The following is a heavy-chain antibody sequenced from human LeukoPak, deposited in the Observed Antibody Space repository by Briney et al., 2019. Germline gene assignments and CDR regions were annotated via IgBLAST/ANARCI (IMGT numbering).Heavy chain of an antibody. CDR3: AKSQYGSSSPAADY. CDR1: GFTCSSYA. CDR2: IGVSGSST. D-gene: IGHD6-6*01. J-gene: IGHJ4*02. V-gene: IGHV3-23*01. Sequence: GGSLRLSCAASGFTCSSYAMSWVRQAPGKGLEWVSGIGVSGSSTYYADSVKSRFTISRDNSKNTLYLQMNSLRAEDTAVYYCAKSQYGSSSPAADYWGQGTLVAVSS.